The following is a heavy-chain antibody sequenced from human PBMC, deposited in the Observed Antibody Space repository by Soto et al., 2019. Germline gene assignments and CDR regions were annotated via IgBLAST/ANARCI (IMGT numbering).Heavy chain of an antibody. J-gene: IGHJ4*02. CDR1: GFTFSSYG. Sequence: AGGSLRLSCAASGFTFSSYGMHWVRQAPGKGLEWVAVISYDGSNKYYADSVKGRFTISRDNSKNTLYLQMNSLRDEDTAVYYCAKGCRTSTSHFIEYWGQGTLFSV. D-gene: IGHD2-2*01. CDR2: ISYDGSNK. V-gene: IGHV3-30*18. CDR3: AKGCRTSTSHFIEY.